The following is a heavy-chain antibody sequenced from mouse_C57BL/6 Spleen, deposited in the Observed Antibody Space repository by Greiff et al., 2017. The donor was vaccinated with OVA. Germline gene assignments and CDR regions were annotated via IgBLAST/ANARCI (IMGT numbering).Heavy chain of an antibody. Sequence: EVMLVESGGGLVKPGGSLKLSCAASGFTFSSYAMSWVRQTPEKRLEWVATISDGGSYTYYPDNVKGRFTISRDNAKNNLYLQMSQLKSEDTAMYYCAREGDYWYFDVWGTGTTVTVSS. CDR2: ISDGGSYT. CDR1: GFTFSSYA. J-gene: IGHJ1*03. CDR3: AREGDYWYFDV. V-gene: IGHV5-4*01.